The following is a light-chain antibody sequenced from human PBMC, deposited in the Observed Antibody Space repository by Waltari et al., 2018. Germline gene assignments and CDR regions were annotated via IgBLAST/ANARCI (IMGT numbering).Light chain of an antibody. J-gene: IGKJ1*01. V-gene: IGKV3-20*01. CDR1: QSIGIY. Sequence: EIVLTQSPGPLSLSPGESATLSCRASQSIGIYLAWYQQRPGQAPRLLMYHASSRATGIPDRFSGSGSGTDFSLTISRLDPEDFAVYFCQKYESLPATFGQGTKVEIK. CDR2: HAS. CDR3: QKYESLPAT.